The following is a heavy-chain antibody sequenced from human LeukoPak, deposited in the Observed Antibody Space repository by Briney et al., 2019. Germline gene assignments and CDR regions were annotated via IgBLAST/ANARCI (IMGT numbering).Heavy chain of an antibody. CDR1: GFTFSSYS. J-gene: IGHJ4*02. CDR3: ASASGSYHRIDY. Sequence: GGTLRLSCAASGFTFSSYSMNWVRQAPGKGLEWVSSISSSSSYIYYADSVKGRFTISRDNAKNSLYLQMNSLRAEDTAVYYCASASGSYHRIDYWGQGTLVTVSS. CDR2: ISSSSSYI. D-gene: IGHD1-26*01. V-gene: IGHV3-21*01.